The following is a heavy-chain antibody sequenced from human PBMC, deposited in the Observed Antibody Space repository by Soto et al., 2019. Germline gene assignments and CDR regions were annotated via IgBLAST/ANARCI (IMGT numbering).Heavy chain of an antibody. J-gene: IGHJ4*02. Sequence: SETLSLTCSVSGGSISGSYWSWIRQSPGKGLEWLGYVYYTGSTNYIPSLRSRVSISVDTSKNEFSLRLSSVTAAYTAVYFCARSVAVPIAQIDYWGQGTHVTVSS. D-gene: IGHD2-15*01. CDR3: ARSVAVPIAQIDY. CDR1: GGSISGSY. V-gene: IGHV4-59*01. CDR2: VYYTGST.